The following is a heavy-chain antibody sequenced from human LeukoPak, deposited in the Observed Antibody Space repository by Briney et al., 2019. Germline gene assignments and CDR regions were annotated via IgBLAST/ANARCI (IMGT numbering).Heavy chain of an antibody. CDR2: IFRTGST. V-gene: IGHV4-39*02. CDR3: ARALKPYYYYYYMDV. CDR1: GGSIGSSSYY. J-gene: IGHJ6*03. Sequence: SETLSLTCTVSGGSIGSSSYYWGWIRQPPGKGLEWIGSIFRTGSTYYSASLKSRVSISVDTSKNHIALKLTSVTAADTAVYYCARALKPYYYYYYMDVWGKGTTVTVSS.